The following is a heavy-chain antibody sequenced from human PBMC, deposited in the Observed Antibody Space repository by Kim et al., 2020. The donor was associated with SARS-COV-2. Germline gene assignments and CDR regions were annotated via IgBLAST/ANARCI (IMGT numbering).Heavy chain of an antibody. Sequence: GGSLRLSCAASGFTFTSYDMHWVRQAPGKGLEWISYISVTDAIYYADSVKGRLTISSDYAKNSLDLQMNSLRDEDTAVYYCARDWNWGIDVWGQGTLVTVSS. CDR3: ARDWNWGIDV. J-gene: IGHJ4*02. D-gene: IGHD7-27*01. CDR2: ISVTDAI. CDR1: GFTFTSYD. V-gene: IGHV3-48*02.